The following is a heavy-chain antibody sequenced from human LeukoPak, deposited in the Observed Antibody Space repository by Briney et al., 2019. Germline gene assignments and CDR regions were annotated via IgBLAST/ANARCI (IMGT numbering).Heavy chain of an antibody. V-gene: IGHV1-69*05. J-gene: IGHJ3*02. CDR1: GGTFSSYA. Sequence: SVKVSCKASGGTFSSYAISWVRQAPGQGLEWMGGIIPIFGTANYAQKFQGRVAITTDESTSTAYMELSSLRSEDTAVYYCARDPSIAVGPYDAFDIWGQGTMVTVSS. D-gene: IGHD6-19*01. CDR3: ARDPSIAVGPYDAFDI. CDR2: IIPIFGTA.